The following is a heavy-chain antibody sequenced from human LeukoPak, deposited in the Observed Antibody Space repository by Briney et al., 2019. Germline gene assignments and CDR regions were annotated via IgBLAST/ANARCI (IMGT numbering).Heavy chain of an antibody. V-gene: IGHV3-30*18. CDR3: TKDANTYYDFWSGYPHYYFGMDV. CDR1: GFTFNSNG. J-gene: IGHJ6*02. D-gene: IGHD3-3*01. Sequence: GGPLRLSCAASGFTFNSNGLHWVRQAPGKGLEGVAGISPDGGEESYGDSVKARFTISRDNSKNTLYLQINNLRPEDTAVYFCTKDANTYYDFWSGYPHYYFGMDVWGQGTTVIVSS. CDR2: ISPDGGEE.